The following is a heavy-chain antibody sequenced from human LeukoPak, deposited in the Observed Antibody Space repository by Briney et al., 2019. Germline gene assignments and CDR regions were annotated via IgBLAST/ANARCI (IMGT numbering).Heavy chain of an antibody. V-gene: IGHV1-8*01. Sequence: ASVKVSCKASGYTFTSYDINWVRQATGQGLEWVGWMNPNSGNTGYAQKFQGRVTMTRNTSISTAYMELSSLRSEDTAVYYCARGVRMVRGVTITYWFDPWGQGTLVTVSS. CDR3: ARGVRMVRGVTITYWFDP. CDR1: GYTFTSYD. D-gene: IGHD3-10*01. J-gene: IGHJ5*02. CDR2: MNPNSGNT.